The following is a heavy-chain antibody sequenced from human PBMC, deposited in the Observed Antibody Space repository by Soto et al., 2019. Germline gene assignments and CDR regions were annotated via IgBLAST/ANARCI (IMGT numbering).Heavy chain of an antibody. V-gene: IGHV1-8*01. CDR3: ARMATSRTLNWFDP. J-gene: IGHJ5*02. CDR1: GYTFGNND. Sequence: ASVKVSCKASGYTFGNNDISWVRQATGQGLEWMGWMNPNSGNTGYAQKFQGRVSMTRNTSITTAYLELSSLRSDDTAIYYCARMATSRTLNWFDPWGQGTLVTHSS. CDR2: MNPNSGNT.